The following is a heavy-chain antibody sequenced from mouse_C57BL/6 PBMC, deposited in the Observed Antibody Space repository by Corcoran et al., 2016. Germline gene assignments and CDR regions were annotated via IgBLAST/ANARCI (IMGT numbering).Heavy chain of an antibody. CDR1: GYSITSGYY. Sequence: DVQLQESGPGLVKPSQSLSLTCSVTGYSITSGYYWNWIRQFPGNKLEWMGYISYDGSNNYNPSPKNRISITRDTSKNQFFLKLNSVTTEDTATYYCARLNGTSAMDYWGQGTSVTVSS. V-gene: IGHV3-6*01. CDR3: ARLNGTSAMDY. CDR2: ISYDGSN. D-gene: IGHD4-1*01. J-gene: IGHJ4*01.